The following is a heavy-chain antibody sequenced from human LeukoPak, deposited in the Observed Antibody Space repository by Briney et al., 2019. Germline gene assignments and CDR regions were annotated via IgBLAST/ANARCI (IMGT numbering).Heavy chain of an antibody. J-gene: IGHJ4*02. D-gene: IGHD3-10*01. V-gene: IGHV4-61*01. Sequence: KSSETLSLTCTVSGFSVTTDSYCWGWIRQPPGKGLEWIGYDYCGGNTNYDPSLKRRVTISVDTSKNQFSLTLTSVTAADTAVYFCARDHFGSLDSWGQGILVIVSS. CDR2: DYCGGNT. CDR3: ARDHFGSLDS. CDR1: GFSVTTDSYC.